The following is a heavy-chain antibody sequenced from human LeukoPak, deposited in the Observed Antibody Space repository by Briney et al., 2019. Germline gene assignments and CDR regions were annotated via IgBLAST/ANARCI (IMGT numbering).Heavy chain of an antibody. D-gene: IGHD2-8*02. CDR1: GYTFTNYL. V-gene: IGHV1-46*01. J-gene: IGHJ4*02. Sequence: ASVKVSCKASGYTFTNYLLHWVRQAPGQGLEWVGRIIPGGGSTNYAQKFRARVTMTRDTSTSTVYMELSSLRSEDTAVYHCVREESGGYFDYWGLGTLLTVST. CDR3: VREESGGYFDY. CDR2: IIPGGGST.